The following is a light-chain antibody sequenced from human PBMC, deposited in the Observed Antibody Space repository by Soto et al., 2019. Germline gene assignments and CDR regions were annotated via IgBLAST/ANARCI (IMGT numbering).Light chain of an antibody. CDR1: QSLEHKDGNTN. CDR2: KVS. V-gene: IGKV2-30*02. Sequence: DVVVTQAPLTLRSTPGQAGSIPWRSSQSLEHKDGNTNLSWFRQRPGQSPRRLIYKVSNRDAGVPDRFSGSGSGTDFPLKISRVEAEEVGLYYCMQGSHWPPITFGQGTRLEI. CDR3: MQGSHWPPIT. J-gene: IGKJ5*01.